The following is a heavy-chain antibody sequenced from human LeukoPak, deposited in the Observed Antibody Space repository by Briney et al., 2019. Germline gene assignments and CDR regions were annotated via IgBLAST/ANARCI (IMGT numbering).Heavy chain of an antibody. J-gene: IGHJ4*02. CDR2: ISWNSGSI. V-gene: IGHV3-9*01. D-gene: IGHD3-22*01. CDR3: AKGYYYDSSGYYFDY. CDR1: GFTFDDYA. Sequence: GRSPRLSCAASGFTFDDYAMHWVRQAPGKGLEWVSGISWNSGSIGYADSVKGRFTISRDNAKNSLYLQTNSLRAEDTALYYCAKGYYYDSSGYYFDYWGQGTLVTVSS.